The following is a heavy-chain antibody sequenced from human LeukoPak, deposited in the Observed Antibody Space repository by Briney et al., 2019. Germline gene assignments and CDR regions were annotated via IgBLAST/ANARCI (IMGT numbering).Heavy chain of an antibody. CDR1: GFTFSSYG. CDR2: ISYDGSNK. V-gene: IGHV3-30*03. CDR3: AITMYYYDSNGYYSFDY. D-gene: IGHD3-22*01. Sequence: LTGGSLRLSCAASGFTFSSYGMHWVRQAPGKGLEWVAVISYDGSNKYYGDSVKGRFTISRDNSKNTLYLQMNSLRAEDTAVYYCAITMYYYDSNGYYSFDYWGQGTLVTVSS. J-gene: IGHJ4*02.